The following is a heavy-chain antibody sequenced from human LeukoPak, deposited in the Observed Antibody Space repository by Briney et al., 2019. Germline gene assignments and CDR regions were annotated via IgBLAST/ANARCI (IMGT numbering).Heavy chain of an antibody. CDR3: ATTEGRVTAAASFTFDY. Sequence: SETLSLTCTVSGGSTSSYYWSWIRQPAGKGLEWIGRIYTSGSTNYNPSLKSRVTMSVDTSKNQFSLKLSSVTAADTAVYYCATTEGRVTAAASFTFDYWGQGTLVTVSS. CDR1: GGSTSSYY. CDR2: IYTSGST. D-gene: IGHD6-13*01. V-gene: IGHV4-4*07. J-gene: IGHJ4*02.